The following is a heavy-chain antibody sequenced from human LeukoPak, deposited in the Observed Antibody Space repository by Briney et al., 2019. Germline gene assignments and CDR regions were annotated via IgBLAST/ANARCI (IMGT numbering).Heavy chain of an antibody. V-gene: IGHV4-31*03. CDR3: ARDAAEYSSGWYYFDY. J-gene: IGHJ4*02. CDR2: IYYSGST. CDR1: GGSISSGGYY. Sequence: KPSQTLSLTCTVSGGSISSGGYYWSWIRQHPGKGLEWIGYIYYSGSTYYNPSLKSRVTISVDTSKNQFSLKLSSVTAADTAVYYCARDAAEYSSGWYYFDYWGQGTLVTVSS. D-gene: IGHD6-19*01.